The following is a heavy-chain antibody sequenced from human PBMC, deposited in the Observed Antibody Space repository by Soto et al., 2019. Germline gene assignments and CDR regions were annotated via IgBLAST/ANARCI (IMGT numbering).Heavy chain of an antibody. J-gene: IGHJ4*02. CDR2: ISAYNGNT. CDR3: ARDRTIRGYSGYDLGY. D-gene: IGHD5-12*01. V-gene: IGHV1-18*01. CDR1: GYTFTSYG. Sequence: VKVSCKASGYTFTSYGISWVRQAPGQGLEWMGWISAYNGNTNYAQKLQGRVTMTTDTSTSTAYMELRSLRSDDTAVYYCARDRTIRGYSGYDLGYWGQGTLVTVSS.